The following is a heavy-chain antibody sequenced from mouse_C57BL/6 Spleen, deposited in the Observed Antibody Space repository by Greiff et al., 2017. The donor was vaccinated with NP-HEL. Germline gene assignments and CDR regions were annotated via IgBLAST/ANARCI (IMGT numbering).Heavy chain of an antibody. CDR3: AKALYCYDDY. J-gene: IGHJ2*01. V-gene: IGHV1-55*01. CDR1: GYTFTSYW. CDR2: IYPGSGST. D-gene: IGHD2-12*01. Sequence: QVQLKQPGAELVKPGASVKMSCKASGYTFTSYWITWVKQRPGQGLEWIGDIYPGSGSTKYNEKFKSKATLTVDTSSSTAYMQLSSLTSEDSAVYYCAKALYCYDDYWGQGTTLTVSS.